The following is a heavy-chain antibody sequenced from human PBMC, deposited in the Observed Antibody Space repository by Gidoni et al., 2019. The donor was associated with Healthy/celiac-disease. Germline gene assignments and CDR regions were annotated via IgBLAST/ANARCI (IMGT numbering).Heavy chain of an antibody. V-gene: IGHV3-30*18. J-gene: IGHJ4*02. CDR2: ISEDGSSK. Sequence: QVRLVESGGGVVQPGRARRLSCAASGFAFSSYGMHWVRQAPGKGLEWVAVISEDGSSKYYAASVKGRFTISRDNSKNTLYLQMNSLRAEATAVYYCAKDLENYDFWSGYYSPDYWGQGTLVTVPS. D-gene: IGHD3-3*01. CDR1: GFAFSSYG. CDR3: AKDLENYDFWSGYYSPDY.